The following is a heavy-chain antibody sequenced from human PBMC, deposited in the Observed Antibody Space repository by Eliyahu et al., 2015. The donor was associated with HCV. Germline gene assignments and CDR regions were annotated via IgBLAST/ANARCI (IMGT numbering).Heavy chain of an antibody. CDR3: ASGGGGIAVTGTGGWFDP. V-gene: IGHV4-59*01. J-gene: IGHJ5*02. D-gene: IGHD6-19*01. CDR1: GGSIXTYY. Sequence: QVQLQESGPGLVKPSETLSLTCTVSGGSIXTYYWSWIRQPPGKGLEWIGYIPYSGSTNYNPPLKSRVTISLDTSKNQFSLKLTSVTAADTAMYYCASGGGGIAVTGTGGWFDPWGQGTLVTVSS. CDR2: IPYSGST.